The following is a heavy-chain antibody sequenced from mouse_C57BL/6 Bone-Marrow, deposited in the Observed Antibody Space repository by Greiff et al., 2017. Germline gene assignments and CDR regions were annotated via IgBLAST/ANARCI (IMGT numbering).Heavy chain of an antibody. CDR2: ISNGGGRT. CDR3: ASHLPDY. D-gene: IGHD5-1*01. V-gene: IGHV5-12*01. J-gene: IGHJ4*01. Sequence: VQLKESGGGLVQPGGSLKLSCAASGFTFSDYYMYWVRQTPEKRLEWVAYISNGGGRTYYPDTVKGRFTISRDNAQNTLYLQMSRLKSEDTAMYYCASHLPDYWGQGTSVTVSS. CDR1: GFTFSDYY.